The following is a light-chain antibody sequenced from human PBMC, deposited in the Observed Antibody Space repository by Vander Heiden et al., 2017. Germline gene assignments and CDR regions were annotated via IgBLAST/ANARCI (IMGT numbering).Light chain of an antibody. V-gene: IGKV1-8*01. CDR3: QQYYSYPPRT. Sequence: AIRMTQSPSSFSASTGDRVTITCRASQDISSYLAWYQQKPGKAPKLLIYAASTLQSGVPSRFSGSGSGTDFTLTISCLQSEDFATYYCQQYYSYPPRTFGQGTKLEIK. CDR1: QDISSY. CDR2: AAS. J-gene: IGKJ2*01.